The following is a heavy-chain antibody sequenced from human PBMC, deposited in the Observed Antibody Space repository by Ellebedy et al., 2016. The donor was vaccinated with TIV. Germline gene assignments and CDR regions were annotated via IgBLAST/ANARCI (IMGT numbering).Heavy chain of an antibody. V-gene: IGHV1-69*13. CDR1: GGTFSSYA. CDR2: IIPIFGTA. J-gene: IGHJ6*02. Sequence: AASVKVSCMASGGTFSSYAISWVRQAPGQGLEWMGGIIPIFGTANYAQKFQGRVTITADESTSTAYMELSSLRSEDTAVYYCARVLGYCSSTSCSDYYYYGMDVWGQGTTVTVSS. D-gene: IGHD2-2*01. CDR3: ARVLGYCSSTSCSDYYYYGMDV.